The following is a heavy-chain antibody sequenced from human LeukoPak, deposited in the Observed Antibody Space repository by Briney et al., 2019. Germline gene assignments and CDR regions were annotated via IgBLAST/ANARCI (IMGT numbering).Heavy chain of an antibody. D-gene: IGHD3-3*02. CDR2: INPNSGGT. J-gene: IGHJ4*02. CDR3: ARVSISGVVVMDY. CDR1: GYTFTGYY. V-gene: IGHV1-2*04. Sequence: ASVKVSCKASGYTFTGYYMHWVRQAPGQGLEWMGWINPNSGGTNYAQKFQGWVTMTRDTSISTAYMELSRLRSDDTAVYYCARVSISGVVVMDYWGQGTLVTVSS.